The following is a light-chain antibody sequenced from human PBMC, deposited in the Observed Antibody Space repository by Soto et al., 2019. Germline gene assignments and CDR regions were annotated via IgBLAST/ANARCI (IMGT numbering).Light chain of an antibody. CDR2: GAS. J-gene: IGKJ2*01. CDR1: QSVSSSY. Sequence: EIVLTQSPGTLSLSPGERATLSCRASQSVSSSYLAWYQQKGGQAPRLLIYGASRRATGIPDRFSGSGSGTDFTLTIGRLEPEDFAVYYCQQYGSSYTFGQGTKLEIK. CDR3: QQYGSSYT. V-gene: IGKV3-20*01.